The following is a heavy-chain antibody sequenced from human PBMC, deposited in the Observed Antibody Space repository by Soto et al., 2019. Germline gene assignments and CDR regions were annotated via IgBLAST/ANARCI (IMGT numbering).Heavy chain of an antibody. CDR1: GFTFSSYS. J-gene: IGHJ4*02. Sequence: EVQLVESGGGLVQPGGSLRLSCAASGFTFSSYSMNWVRQAPGKGLAWVSYISSSSSTIYYADSVKGRFTISRDNAKNSLYLQMNSLRDEDTAVYYCARDNRLGYSSGYYYFDYWGQGTLVTVSS. D-gene: IGHD3-22*01. CDR3: ARDNRLGYSSGYYYFDY. V-gene: IGHV3-48*02. CDR2: ISSSSSTI.